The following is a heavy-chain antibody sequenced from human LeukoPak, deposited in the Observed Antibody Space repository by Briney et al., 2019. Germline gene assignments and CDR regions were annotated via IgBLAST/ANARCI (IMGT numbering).Heavy chain of an antibody. D-gene: IGHD4-17*01. Sequence: GESLTISCKGSGYSFTNYWISWVRQMPGKGLEWMGRIDPSDSYTKYSPSFEGHVTISVDKSISTAFLQWNSLKASDSAMYCCATGASKVTTDFANYWGQGTQVAVSS. J-gene: IGHJ4*02. V-gene: IGHV5-10-1*01. CDR2: IDPSDSYT. CDR3: ATGASKVTTDFANY. CDR1: GYSFTNYW.